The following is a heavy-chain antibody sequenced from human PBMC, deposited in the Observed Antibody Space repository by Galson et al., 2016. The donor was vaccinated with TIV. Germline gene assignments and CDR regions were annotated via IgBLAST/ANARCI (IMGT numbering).Heavy chain of an antibody. CDR3: ASGALDTDRQYSYYGLDV. V-gene: IGHV3-74*01. Sequence: SLRLSCAASGFTFSTYWMHWVRQAPGKGLVWVSRIDREGDNTRYADSVTGRFTITRDNAKNTPYLQMSSLGADDTAVYYCASGALDTDRQYSYYGLDVWGQGTAVTVSS. CDR1: GFTFSTYW. D-gene: IGHD1-1*01. J-gene: IGHJ6*02. CDR2: IDREGDNT.